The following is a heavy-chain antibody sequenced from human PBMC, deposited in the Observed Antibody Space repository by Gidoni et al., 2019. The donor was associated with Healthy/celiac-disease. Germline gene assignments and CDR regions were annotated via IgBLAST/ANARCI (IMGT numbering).Heavy chain of an antibody. CDR1: VYTFTVSY. D-gene: IGHD3-22*01. Sequence: QVQLVQSGAEVKKPGASVKVSCKASVYTFTVSYMHWVRQAPGQGLEWMGWINPNSGGTNYAQKFQGRVTMTRDTSISTAYMELSRLRSDETAVYYCARVVDYYDSSGYSKSVAFDIWGQGTMVTVSS. J-gene: IGHJ3*02. CDR3: ARVVDYYDSSGYSKSVAFDI. V-gene: IGHV1-2*02. CDR2: INPNSGGT.